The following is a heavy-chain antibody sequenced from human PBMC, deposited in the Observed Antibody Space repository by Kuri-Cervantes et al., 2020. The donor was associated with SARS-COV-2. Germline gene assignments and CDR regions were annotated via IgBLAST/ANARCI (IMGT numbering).Heavy chain of an antibody. V-gene: IGHV4-38-2*02. CDR3: ARVGRAGPFDY. J-gene: IGHJ4*02. CDR2: IYHSGST. Sequence: SETLSLTFTVSGYSISSGYYWGWIRQPPGKGLEWIGSIYHSGSTYYSPSLKSRVTISVDTSKNQFSLKLSSVTAADTAVYYCARVGRAGPFDYWGQGTLVTVSS. D-gene: IGHD6-13*01. CDR1: GYSISSGYY.